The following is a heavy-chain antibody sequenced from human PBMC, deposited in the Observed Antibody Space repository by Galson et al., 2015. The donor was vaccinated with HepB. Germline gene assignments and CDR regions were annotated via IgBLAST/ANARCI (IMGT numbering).Heavy chain of an antibody. Sequence: SLRLSCAASGFTFGDYAMHWLRQTPGKGLEWVSSITWSGGSIGYVDSVKGRFTISRDNTKNSLFLQMNSLTTEDTALYFCARGMGVATSHPFDYWGQGTLVTVSS. CDR3: ARGMGVATSHPFDY. D-gene: IGHD5-12*01. CDR1: GFTFGDYA. V-gene: IGHV3-9*01. J-gene: IGHJ4*02. CDR2: ITWSGGSI.